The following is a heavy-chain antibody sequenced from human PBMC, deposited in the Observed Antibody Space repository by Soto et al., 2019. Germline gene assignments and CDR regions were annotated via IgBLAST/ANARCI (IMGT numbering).Heavy chain of an antibody. J-gene: IGHJ6*03. CDR1: GGSISSYY. V-gene: IGHV4-59*01. CDR3: ARRPRTTGTTGYYYYYMDV. Sequence: SETLSLTCTVSGGSISSYYWSWIRQPPGKGLEWIGYIYYSGSTNYNPSLKSRVTISVDTSKNQFSLKLSSVTAADTAVYYCARRPRTTGTTGYYYYYMDVWGKGTTVT. D-gene: IGHD1-1*01. CDR2: IYYSGST.